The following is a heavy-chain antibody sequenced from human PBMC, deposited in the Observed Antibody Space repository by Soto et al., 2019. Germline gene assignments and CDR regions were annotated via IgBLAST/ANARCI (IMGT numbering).Heavy chain of an antibody. Sequence: ASVKVSCKASGYTFTSYGISWVRQAPGQGLEWMGWIRAYNGNTNYAQKLQGRVTMTTDTSTSTAYRELRILRSDDTAVYYCARATGYSSIWYSLYYYCYYDMDVWGQGTTVTVVS. CDR1: GYTFTSYG. V-gene: IGHV1-18*04. CDR3: ARATGYSSIWYSLYYYCYYDMDV. D-gene: IGHD6-13*01. CDR2: IRAYNGNT. J-gene: IGHJ6*01.